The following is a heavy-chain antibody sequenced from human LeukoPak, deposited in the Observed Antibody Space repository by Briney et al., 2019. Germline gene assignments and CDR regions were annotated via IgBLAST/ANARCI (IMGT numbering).Heavy chain of an antibody. J-gene: IGHJ4*02. CDR2: INPSGGST. CDR1: GYTFTSYY. CDR3: ARLAEYYDILTGSFEY. D-gene: IGHD3-9*01. V-gene: IGHV1-46*01. Sequence: ASVKDSCKASGYTFTSYYMHWVRQAPGQGLEWMGIINPSGGSTSYAQKFQGRVTMTRDTSTSTVYMELSSLRSEDTAVYYCARLAEYYDILTGSFEYCGQGTLVTVSS.